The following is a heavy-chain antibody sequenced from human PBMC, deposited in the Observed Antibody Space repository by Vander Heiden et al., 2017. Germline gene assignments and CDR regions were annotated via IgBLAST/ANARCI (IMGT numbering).Heavy chain of an antibody. J-gene: IGHJ4*02. CDR3: ATSSRSLYVTGYYFDY. D-gene: IGHD3-10*01. V-gene: IGHV3-30*03. Sequence: QVQLVESGGGVVQPGRSLRLPCAASGFPFSSYGMHWVRQAPGKGLEWVAVISYDGSNKYYADSVKGRFTISRDNSKNTLYLQMNSLRAEDTAVYYCATSSRSLYVTGYYFDYWGQGTLVTVSS. CDR1: GFPFSSYG. CDR2: ISYDGSNK.